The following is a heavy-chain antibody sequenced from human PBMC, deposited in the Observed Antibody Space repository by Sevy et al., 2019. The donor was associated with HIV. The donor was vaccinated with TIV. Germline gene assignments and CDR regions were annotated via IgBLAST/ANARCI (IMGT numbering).Heavy chain of an antibody. Sequence: GGSLRLSCAASGFTFSSYAMHWVRQAPGKGLEWVAVISYDGSNKYYADSVKGRFTISRDNSKNTLYLQMNSLIAEDTAVYYCARVYNWNDWGNYYYGMDVWGQGTTVTVSS. V-gene: IGHV3-30*04. CDR2: ISYDGSNK. D-gene: IGHD1-20*01. CDR1: GFTFSSYA. CDR3: ARVYNWNDWGNYYYGMDV. J-gene: IGHJ6*02.